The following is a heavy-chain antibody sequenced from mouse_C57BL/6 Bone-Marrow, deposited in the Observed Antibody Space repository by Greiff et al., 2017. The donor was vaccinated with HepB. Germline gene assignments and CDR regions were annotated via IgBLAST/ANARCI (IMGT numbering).Heavy chain of an antibody. J-gene: IGHJ1*03. D-gene: IGHD1-1*01. Sequence: QVTLKESGPGILQSSQTLSLTCSFSGFSLSTSGMGVSWIRQPSGKGLEWLAHIYWDDDKRYNPSLKSRLTISKDTSRNQVFLKITSVDTADTATYYCARGGIYYYGSSPRYFDVWGTGTTVTVSS. V-gene: IGHV8-12*01. CDR2: IYWDDDK. CDR1: GFSLSTSGMG. CDR3: ARGGIYYYGSSPRYFDV.